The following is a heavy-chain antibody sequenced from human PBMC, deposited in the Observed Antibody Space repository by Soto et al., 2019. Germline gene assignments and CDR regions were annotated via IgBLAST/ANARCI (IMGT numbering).Heavy chain of an antibody. V-gene: IGHV3-23*01. CDR1: GFVFTNYA. D-gene: IGHD3-10*01. CDR2: ITASGDTT. J-gene: IGHJ4*02. Sequence: EVHLLESGGGLVQSGGSLRVSCTASGFVFTNYAVTWVRQAPGQGLEWVSAITASGDTTYYADSVKGRFTISRDNSRDNLFLDMSSLRADDTALYYCVRGIYPSSAGGPFDLWGQGTLVTVS. CDR3: VRGIYPSSAGGPFDL.